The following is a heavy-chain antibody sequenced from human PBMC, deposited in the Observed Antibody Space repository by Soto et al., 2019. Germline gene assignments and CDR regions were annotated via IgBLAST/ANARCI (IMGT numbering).Heavy chain of an antibody. CDR2: ISGSGGST. V-gene: IGHV3-23*01. CDR3: AKDDTGWRSYRWGEFDY. D-gene: IGHD3-16*02. J-gene: IGHJ4*02. CDR1: GFTFSSYA. Sequence: GGFLRLSCAASGFTFSSYAMSWVRQAPGKGLEWVSAISGSGGSTYYADSVKGRFTISRDNSKNTLYLQMNSLRAEDTAVYYCAKDDTGWRSYRWGEFDYWGQGTLVTVSS.